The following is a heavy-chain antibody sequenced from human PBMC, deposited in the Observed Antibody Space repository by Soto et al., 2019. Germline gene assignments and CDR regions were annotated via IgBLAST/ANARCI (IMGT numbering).Heavy chain of an antibody. CDR2: ISSSSSYI. D-gene: IGHD6-13*01. Sequence: PGGSLRLSCXASGFTFSSYSMNWVRQAPGKGLEWVSSISSSSSYIYYADSVKGRFTISRDNAKNSLYLQMNSLRAEDTAVYYCARSIAAAATGWFDPWGQGTLVTVSS. V-gene: IGHV3-21*01. J-gene: IGHJ5*02. CDR3: ARSIAAAATGWFDP. CDR1: GFTFSSYS.